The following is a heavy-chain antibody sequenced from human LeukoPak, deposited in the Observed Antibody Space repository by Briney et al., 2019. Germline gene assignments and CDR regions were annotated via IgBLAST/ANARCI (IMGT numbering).Heavy chain of an antibody. CDR2: ISPYNDNA. CDR3: VRDLDTTMAARYLFES. Sequence: ASVKVSCRASGYSFTNYGISWVRQAPGQGLEWMGWISPYNDNANYAQKLQGRVTMTTDTSTTTVYMEVRSLRSDDTAVYYCVRDLDTTMAARYLFESWGQGTLVTVSS. V-gene: IGHV1-18*01. J-gene: IGHJ4*02. CDR1: GYSFTNYG. D-gene: IGHD5-18*01.